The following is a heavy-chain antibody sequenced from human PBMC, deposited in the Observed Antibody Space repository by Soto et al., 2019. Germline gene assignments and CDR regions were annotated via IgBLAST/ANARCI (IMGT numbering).Heavy chain of an antibody. CDR3: ASGFYNWNYRDGYGMDV. D-gene: IGHD1-1*01. CDR2: IIPIFGTA. J-gene: IGHJ6*02. CDR1: GGTFSSYA. Sequence: QVQLVQSGAEVKKPGSSVKVSCKASGGTFSSYAISWVRQAPGQGLEWMGGIIPIFGTANYAQKFQGRVTITPDESTSTAYKELSSLRSEDTAVYYCASGFYNWNYRDGYGMDVWGQGTTVTVAS. V-gene: IGHV1-69*01.